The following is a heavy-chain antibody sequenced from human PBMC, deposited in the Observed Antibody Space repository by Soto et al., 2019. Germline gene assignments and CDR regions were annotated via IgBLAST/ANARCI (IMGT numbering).Heavy chain of an antibody. D-gene: IGHD3-22*01. CDR3: VYRLEEMIGWFDP. J-gene: IGHJ5*02. V-gene: IGHV2-5*02. CDR1: GFSLSTSGVG. Sequence: QITLKESGPTLVKPTQTLTLTCTFSGFSLSTSGVGVGWIRQPPGKALEWLALVYWDDDKFYSPFLKSRLTIHKDTSKNQVILIMTNMDPVDTGTYYCVYRLEEMIGWFDPWGQGMLVIVSS. CDR2: VYWDDDK.